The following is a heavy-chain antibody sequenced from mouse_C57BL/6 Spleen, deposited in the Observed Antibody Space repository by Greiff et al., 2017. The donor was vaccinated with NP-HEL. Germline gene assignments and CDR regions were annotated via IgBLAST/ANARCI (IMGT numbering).Heavy chain of an antibody. CDR2: IDPSDSYT. Sequence: QVQLQQPGAELVKPGASVKLSCKASGYTFTSYWMQWVKQRPGQGLEWIGEIDPSDSYTNYNQKFKGKVTLTVDTSSSTAYMQLSSLTSEDSAVYYCARVTTVVATDWYFDVWGTGTTVTVSS. D-gene: IGHD1-1*01. CDR1: GYTFTSYW. CDR3: ARVTTVVATDWYFDV. V-gene: IGHV1-50*01. J-gene: IGHJ1*03.